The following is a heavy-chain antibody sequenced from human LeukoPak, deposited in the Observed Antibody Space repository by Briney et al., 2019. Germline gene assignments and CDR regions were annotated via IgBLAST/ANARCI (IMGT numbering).Heavy chain of an antibody. J-gene: IGHJ6*03. V-gene: IGHV1-18*01. CDR1: GYTFTSYG. Sequence: GESLKISCKASGYTFTSYGISWVRQAPGQGLEWMGWISAYNGNTNYAQKLQGRVTMTTDTSTSTAYMELRSLRSDDTAVYYCAKGDYYYYMDVWGKGTTVTVSS. CDR3: AKGDYYYYMDV. CDR2: ISAYNGNT.